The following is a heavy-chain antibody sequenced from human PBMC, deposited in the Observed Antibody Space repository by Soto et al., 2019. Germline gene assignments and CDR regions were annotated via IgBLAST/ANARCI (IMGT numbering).Heavy chain of an antibody. Sequence: CVALGCSCSTNKIHWVRQAPGKGLEWVALISYDGGSKYYGDSVKGRFIISRDNSHNTVSLQMNSLRADDTAVYFCAKEQLAMTVVVADYFDSWGQGTLVT. CDR1: GCSCSTNK. J-gene: IGHJ4*02. CDR2: ISYDGGSK. D-gene: IGHD3-22*01. V-gene: IGHV3-30-3*02. CDR3: AKEQLAMTVVVADYFDS.